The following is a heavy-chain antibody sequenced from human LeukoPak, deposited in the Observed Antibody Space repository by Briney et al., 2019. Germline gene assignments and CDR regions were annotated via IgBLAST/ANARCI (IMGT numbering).Heavy chain of an antibody. J-gene: IGHJ4*02. CDR3: AKAPYYYDSSGTYFDY. D-gene: IGHD3-22*01. Sequence: GGSLRLSCSASGFTFSSYAMSWVRQAPGKGLEGVAFIRYDGSNKYYADSVKGRFTISRDNSKNTLYLQMNSLRAEDTAVYYCAKAPYYYDSSGTYFDYWGQGTLVTVSS. CDR2: IRYDGSNK. V-gene: IGHV3-30*02. CDR1: GFTFSSYA.